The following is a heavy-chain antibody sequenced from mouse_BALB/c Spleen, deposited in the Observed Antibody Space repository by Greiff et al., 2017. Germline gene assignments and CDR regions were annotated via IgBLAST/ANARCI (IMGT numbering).Heavy chain of an antibody. Sequence: EVQLVESGGGLVQPKGSLKLSCAASGFTFNTYAMNWVRQAPGKGLEWVARIRSKSNNYATYYADSVKDRFTISRDDSQSMLYLQMNNLKTEDTAMYYCVRRGGLGSWFAYWGQGTLVTVSA. D-gene: IGHD2-4*01. J-gene: IGHJ3*01. CDR1: GFTFNTYA. V-gene: IGHV10-1*02. CDR3: VRRGGLGSWFAY. CDR2: IRSKSNNYAT.